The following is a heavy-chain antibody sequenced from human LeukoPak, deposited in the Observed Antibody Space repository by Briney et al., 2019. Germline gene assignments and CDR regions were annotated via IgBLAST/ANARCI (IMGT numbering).Heavy chain of an antibody. J-gene: IGHJ4*02. Sequence: VGSLGLSCAASGFTFSSYSMNWVRQAPGKGLEWVSSISSSSSYIYYADSVKGRFTISRDNAKNSLYLQMNSLRAEDTAVYYCARAGYDFWSGYYSYYFDYWGQGTLVTVSS. CDR1: GFTFSSYS. V-gene: IGHV3-21*01. CDR2: ISSSSSYI. CDR3: ARAGYDFWSGYYSYYFDY. D-gene: IGHD3-3*01.